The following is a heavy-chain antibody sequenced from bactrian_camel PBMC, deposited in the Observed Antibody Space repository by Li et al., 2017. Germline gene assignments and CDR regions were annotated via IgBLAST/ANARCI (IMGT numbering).Heavy chain of an antibody. CDR3: AAGPDVGRSCTVPGVTTLPY. D-gene: IGHD6*01. V-gene: IGHV3S53*01. J-gene: IGHJ4*01. Sequence: HVQLVESGGGSVQSGGSLRLSCAVSGYTYGDYVCIGWFRQAPGKERELVSSIHAGSINYADSVKGRFTISQDNAENTLYLQMTSLKPEDTGIYYCAAGPDVGRSCTVPGVTTLPYRGQGTQVTVS. CDR2: IHAGSI. CDR1: GYTYGDYV.